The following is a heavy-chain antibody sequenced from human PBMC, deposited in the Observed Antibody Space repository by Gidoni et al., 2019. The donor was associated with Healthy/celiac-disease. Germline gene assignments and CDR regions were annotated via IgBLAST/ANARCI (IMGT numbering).Heavy chain of an antibody. J-gene: IGHJ4*02. V-gene: IGHV3-30*18. Sequence: QVQLVESGGGVVQPGRSLRLSCAASGFTFSSYGMHWVRQAPGKGLEWVAVISYDGSNKYYADSVKGRFTISRDNSKNTLYLQMNSLRAEDTAVYYCAKGSDLNYYFDYWGQGTLVTVSS. CDR3: AKGSDLNYYFDY. CDR2: ISYDGSNK. CDR1: GFTFSSYG.